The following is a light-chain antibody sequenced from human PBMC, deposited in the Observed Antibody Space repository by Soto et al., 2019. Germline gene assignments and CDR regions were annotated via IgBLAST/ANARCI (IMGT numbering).Light chain of an antibody. V-gene: IGKV1D-13*01. CDR3: QQFNNYLYT. CDR1: QGISSA. J-gene: IGKJ2*01. Sequence: AIQLTQSPSSLSASVGDRVTITCRASQGISSALAWYQQKPGKAPKLLIYDASSLESGVPSRFSGSGSGTDFTLTISCLQPEDFATYYCQQFNNYLYTFGQGTKLEIK. CDR2: DAS.